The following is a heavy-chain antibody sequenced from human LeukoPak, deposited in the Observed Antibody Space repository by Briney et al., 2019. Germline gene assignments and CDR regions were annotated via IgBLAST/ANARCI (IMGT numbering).Heavy chain of an antibody. CDR2: IYYSGST. CDR1: GGSISSGSYY. D-gene: IGHD5-18*01. Sequence: MASETLSLTCTVSGGSISSGSYYWGWIRQPPGKGLEWIGSIYYSGSTYYNPSLKSRVTISVDTSKNQFSLKLSSVTAADTAVYYCARHLGYSYVDYYYYYMDVWGKGTTVTVSS. V-gene: IGHV4-39*01. CDR3: ARHLGYSYVDYYYYYMDV. J-gene: IGHJ6*03.